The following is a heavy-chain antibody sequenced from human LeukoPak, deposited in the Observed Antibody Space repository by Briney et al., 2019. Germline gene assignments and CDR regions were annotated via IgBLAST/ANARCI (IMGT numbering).Heavy chain of an antibody. J-gene: IGHJ5*02. CDR2: IYYSGST. Sequence: PSETLSLTRTVSGASISSYYWSWIRQPPGKGLEWIGYIYYSGSTRYNPSLKSRVTISVDTSKNQFSLKLSSVTAADTAVYYCARVGILRFPSNWFDPWGQGTLVTVSS. CDR1: GASISSYY. D-gene: IGHD3-3*01. V-gene: IGHV4-59*01. CDR3: ARVGILRFPSNWFDP.